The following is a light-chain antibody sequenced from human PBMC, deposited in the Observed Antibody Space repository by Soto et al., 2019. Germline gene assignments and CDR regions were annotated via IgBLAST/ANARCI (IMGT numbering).Light chain of an antibody. CDR3: AAWDDSLGAYV. Sequence: QSALTQPPSASATPGQRVTISCSGSNSNIGTNTVNWYQQLPGTAPRLLIYTNNQRPSGVPQRFSGSKTGTSASLAIGGLRSEDGADYYCAAWDDSLGAYVFGTGTKVTVL. J-gene: IGLJ1*01. CDR1: NSNIGTNT. V-gene: IGLV1-44*01. CDR2: TNN.